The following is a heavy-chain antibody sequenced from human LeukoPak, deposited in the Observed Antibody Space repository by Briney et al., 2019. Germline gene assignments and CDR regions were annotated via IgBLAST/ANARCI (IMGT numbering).Heavy chain of an antibody. CDR2: IYYSGST. V-gene: IGHV4-59*12. J-gene: IGHJ3*02. CDR1: GGSISSYY. Sequence: ASETLSLTCTVSGGSISSYYWSWLRQPPGKGLVWLGYIYYSGSTNYNPSLKSRVTISVDTSKNQFSLKLSSVTAADTAVYYCARDGSGRKKDAFDIWGQGTMVTVSS. CDR3: ARDGSGRKKDAFDI. D-gene: IGHD3-10*01.